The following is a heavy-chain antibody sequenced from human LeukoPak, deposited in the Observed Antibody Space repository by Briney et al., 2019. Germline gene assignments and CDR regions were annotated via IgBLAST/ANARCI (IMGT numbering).Heavy chain of an antibody. CDR1: GFTFSSYA. CDR2: ISYDGSNK. D-gene: IGHD1-26*01. V-gene: IGHV3-30*04. CDR3: ASSGSYRFDY. J-gene: IGHJ4*02. Sequence: GGSLRLSCAASGFTFSSYAMHWVRQAPGKGLEWVAVISYDGSNKYYADSVKGRFTISRDNAKNSLYLQMNSLRDEDTAVYYCASSGSYRFDYWGQGTLVTVSS.